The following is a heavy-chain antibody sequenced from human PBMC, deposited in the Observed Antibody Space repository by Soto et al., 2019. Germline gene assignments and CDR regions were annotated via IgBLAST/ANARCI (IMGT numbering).Heavy chain of an antibody. CDR1: GFTFSSYG. D-gene: IGHD6-13*01. CDR2: ISYDGSNK. CDR3: ASHNQSIAAAGTDWNWFDP. J-gene: IGHJ5*02. Sequence: PGGSLRLSCAASGFTFSSYGMHWVRQAPGKGLEWVAVISYDGSNKYYADSVKGRFTISRDNSKNTLYLQMNSLRAEDTAVYYCASHNQSIAAAGTDWNWFDPWGQGTLVTVSS. V-gene: IGHV3-30*03.